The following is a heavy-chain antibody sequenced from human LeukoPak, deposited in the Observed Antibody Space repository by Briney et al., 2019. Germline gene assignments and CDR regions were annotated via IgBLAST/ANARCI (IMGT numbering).Heavy chain of an antibody. V-gene: IGHV1-2*02. CDR3: ARRLGHTSLYIYGLSLDP. CDR1: GYTFTDHY. Sequence: GASVSVSCKASGYTFTDHYMHWVRQAPGQGLDWMGWINPNNGGTTYAKSFQGRVTITRDTSLTTAYMELSRLTSDDTAIYYCARRLGHTSLYIYGLSLDPWGQGTLVTVSS. J-gene: IGHJ5*02. CDR2: INPNNGGT. D-gene: IGHD4-17*01.